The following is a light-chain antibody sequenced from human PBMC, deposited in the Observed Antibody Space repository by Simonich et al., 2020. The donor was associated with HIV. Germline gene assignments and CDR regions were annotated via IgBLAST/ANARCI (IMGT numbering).Light chain of an antibody. V-gene: IGLV2-23*01. CDR1: SSDVGSYNL. Sequence: QSALTQPASVSGSPGQSITISCTGTSSDVGSYNLVSWYQQHPGKVPKLMIYEGRKRPSGVSNRFSGSKSGNTASLTISGLQADDEADYYCCSYATSTTLVFGGGTKLTVV. J-gene: IGLJ2*01. CDR3: CSYATSTTLV. CDR2: EGR.